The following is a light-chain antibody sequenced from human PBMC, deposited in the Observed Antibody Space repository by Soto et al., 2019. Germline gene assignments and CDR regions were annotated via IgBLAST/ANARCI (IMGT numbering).Light chain of an antibody. CDR2: EAS. CDR1: STDFVSYNR. CDR3: SYNSIPRT. Sequence: QSVLTQPPSVSGSPGQSVTISCTGTSTDFVSYNRVSWYQQPPGTAPKLIIYEASNRPSGVPDRFSGSKSGNTASLTISGLQAADEADYCHSYNSIPRTFGQGTK. J-gene: IGLJ2*01. V-gene: IGLV2-18*01.